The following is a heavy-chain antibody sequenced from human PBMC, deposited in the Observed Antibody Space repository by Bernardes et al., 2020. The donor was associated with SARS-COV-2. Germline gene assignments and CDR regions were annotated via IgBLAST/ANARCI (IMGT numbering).Heavy chain of an antibody. D-gene: IGHD3-10*01. J-gene: IGHJ4*02. V-gene: IGHV3-72*01. Sequence: GSLRLSCAASGFTFSDHYMDGVRQAPGRGLEWVGRVRTKPRSYSTDYAASVEGRFTISRDDSKNSVSLQMDSLKTEDTAVYYCVRVGPYGWESFDYWGQGTLATVSS. CDR1: GFTFSDHY. CDR2: VRTKPRSYST. CDR3: VRVGPYGWESFDY.